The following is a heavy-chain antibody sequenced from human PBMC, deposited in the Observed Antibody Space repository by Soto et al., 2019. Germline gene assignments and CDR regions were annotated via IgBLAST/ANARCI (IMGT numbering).Heavy chain of an antibody. D-gene: IGHD6-19*01. Sequence: QVQLVQSGAEVKKPGASVNISCKASGFTFTKYALHWVRQAPGQRPEWMGWVNAGSGNTRYLQRFQGRITITRDTSASTVYLYLSSLTSEDTAVYFCARDYADIAVAGIPLLAHWGQGTLVTVSS. CDR1: GFTFTKYA. CDR3: ARDYADIAVAGIPLLAH. V-gene: IGHV1-3*01. J-gene: IGHJ4*01. CDR2: VNAGSGNT.